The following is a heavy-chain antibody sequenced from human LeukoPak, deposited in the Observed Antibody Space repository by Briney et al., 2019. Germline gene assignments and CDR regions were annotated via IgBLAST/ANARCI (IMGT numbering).Heavy chain of an antibody. V-gene: IGHV3-23*01. J-gene: IGHJ5*02. CDR3: AKDSLGLVVVAATISWFDP. Sequence: PGGSLRLSCAASGFTFSSYAMSWVRQAPGKGLEWVSAISGSGGSTYYADSVKGRFTISRDNSKNTLYLQMNSLRAEDTPVYYCAKDSLGLVVVAATISWFDPWGQGTLVTVSS. CDR1: GFTFSSYA. D-gene: IGHD2-15*01. CDR2: ISGSGGST.